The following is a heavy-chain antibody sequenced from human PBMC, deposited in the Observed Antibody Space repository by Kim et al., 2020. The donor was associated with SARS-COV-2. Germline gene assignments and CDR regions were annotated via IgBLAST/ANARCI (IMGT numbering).Heavy chain of an antibody. Sequence: SETLSLTCTVSGGSISSSSYYWGWIRQPPGKGLEWIGSIYYSGSTYYNPSLKSRVTISVDTSKNQFSLKLSSVTAADTAVYYCAREGGYSSSAKLYYFDYWGQGTLVTVSS. V-gene: IGHV4-39*02. CDR2: IYYSGST. CDR3: AREGGYSSSAKLYYFDY. CDR1: GGSISSSSYY. J-gene: IGHJ4*02. D-gene: IGHD6-6*01.